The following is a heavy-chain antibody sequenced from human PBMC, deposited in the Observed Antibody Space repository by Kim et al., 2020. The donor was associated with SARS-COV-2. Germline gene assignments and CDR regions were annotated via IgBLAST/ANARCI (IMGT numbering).Heavy chain of an antibody. J-gene: IGHJ6*02. CDR1: GGSFSGYY. V-gene: IGHV4-34*01. CDR3: ASGGLELRVGRKKHYYYGMDV. Sequence: SETLSLTCAVYGGSFSGYYWSWIRQPPGKGLEWIGEMNHSGSTNYNPSLKSRVTISVDTSKNQFSLKLSSVTAADTAVYYCASGGLELRVGRKKHYYYGMDVWGQGTTVTVSS. D-gene: IGHD1-7*01. CDR2: MNHSGST.